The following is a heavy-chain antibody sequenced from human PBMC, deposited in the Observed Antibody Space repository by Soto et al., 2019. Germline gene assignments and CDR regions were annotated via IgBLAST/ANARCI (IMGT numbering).Heavy chain of an antibody. CDR1: GGSFSGHF. CDR3: ARVDDY. CDR2: IDHSGGT. Sequence: QVQLQQWGTGLLKPSETLSLTCAVYGGSFSGHFWSWIRQPPGKGLEWIGEIDHSGGTNYNPSLESRVTISLDTSKNQFSLNLTSVTAADTAIYYCARVDDYWGQGTPVTVSS. J-gene: IGHJ4*02. V-gene: IGHV4-34*01.